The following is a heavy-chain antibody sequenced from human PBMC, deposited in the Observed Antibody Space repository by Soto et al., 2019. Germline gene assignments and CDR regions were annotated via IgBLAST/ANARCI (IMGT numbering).Heavy chain of an antibody. CDR1: GGTFSSYA. J-gene: IGHJ6*02. CDR2: IIPIFGTA. V-gene: IGHV1-69*14. D-gene: IGHD2-15*01. CDR3: AREGVVVAYGMDG. Sequence: QVQLVQSGAEVKKPGSSVKVSCKASGGTFSSYAISWVRQAPGQGLEWMGGIIPIFGTANYAQKFQGRVTIAADKPTSKVYMELSSLRSEDTAVYYCAREGVVVAYGMDGWGQGPTVTVSS.